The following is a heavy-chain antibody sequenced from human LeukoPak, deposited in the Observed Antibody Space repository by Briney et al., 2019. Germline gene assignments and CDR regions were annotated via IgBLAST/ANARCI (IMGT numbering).Heavy chain of an antibody. Sequence: SETLSLTCTVSGGSISSYYWSWIRQPPGKGLEWIGYIYYSGSTNYNPSLKSRVIISADTSKNRFSLRLNSLIATDTALYYCARHKGPHIARIVLRNNWFDSWGQGILVIVSS. V-gene: IGHV4-59*08. D-gene: IGHD3-22*01. CDR3: ARHKGPHIARIVLRNNWFDS. CDR2: IYYSGST. CDR1: GGSISSYY. J-gene: IGHJ5*01.